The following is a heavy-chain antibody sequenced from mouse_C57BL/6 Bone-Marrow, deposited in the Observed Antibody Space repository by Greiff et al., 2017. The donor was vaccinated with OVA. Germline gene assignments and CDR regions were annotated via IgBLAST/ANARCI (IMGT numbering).Heavy chain of an antibody. CDR2: FNPSNGGT. Sequence: QVQLQQPGTELVKPGASVKLSCKASGYTFTSYWMHWVKQRPGQGLEWIGNFNPSNGGTNYNETVKSKATLTVDKSSSTASMQRSSLTAEDSAVYDCARCYYGFAWFADWGKGTLVTVSA. CDR1: GYTFTSYW. V-gene: IGHV1-53*01. J-gene: IGHJ3*01. CDR3: ARCYYGFAWFAD. D-gene: IGHD1-1*01.